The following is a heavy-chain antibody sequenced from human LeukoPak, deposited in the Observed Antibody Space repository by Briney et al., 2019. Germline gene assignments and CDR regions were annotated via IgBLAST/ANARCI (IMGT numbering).Heavy chain of an antibody. CDR1: GYTFSSYW. Sequence: GGSPRLSCAASGYTFSSYWMYWVRQAPGKGLVWVSRINSDGSSTSYADSVKGRFTISRDNAKNTLYLQMNSLRVEDTAVYYCTRVIAAAGPPFDHWGQGTLVTVSS. D-gene: IGHD6-13*01. CDR2: INSDGSST. J-gene: IGHJ4*02. V-gene: IGHV3-74*01. CDR3: TRVIAAAGPPFDH.